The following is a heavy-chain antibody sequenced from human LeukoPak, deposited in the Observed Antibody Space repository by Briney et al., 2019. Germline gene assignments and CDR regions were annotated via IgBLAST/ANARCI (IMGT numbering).Heavy chain of an antibody. V-gene: IGHV3-21*01. J-gene: IGHJ4*02. D-gene: IGHD6-6*01. Sequence: GGSLRLSCAASGFTFSSYSMNWVRQAPGKGLEWVSSISSSSSYIYYADSVKGRFTISRDNAKNSLYLQMNSLRAEDTAVYYCARDQGYSSSSDGFDYWGQGTLVTVSS. CDR3: ARDQGYSSSSDGFDY. CDR1: GFTFSSYS. CDR2: ISSSSSYI.